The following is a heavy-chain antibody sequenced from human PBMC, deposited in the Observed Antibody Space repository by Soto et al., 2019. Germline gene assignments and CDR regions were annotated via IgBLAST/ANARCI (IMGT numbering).Heavy chain of an antibody. D-gene: IGHD6-6*01. V-gene: IGHV3-23*03. CDR1: GFTFSSYA. Sequence: EVQLLESGGGLVQPGGSLRLSCAASGFTFSSYAMSWVRQAPGKGLEWVSVIYSGGSTYYADSVKGRFTISRDNSKNTLYLQMNSLRAEDTAVYYCARGPFSQLDYYYYGMDVWGQGTTVTVSS. J-gene: IGHJ6*02. CDR3: ARGPFSQLDYYYYGMDV. CDR2: IYSGGST.